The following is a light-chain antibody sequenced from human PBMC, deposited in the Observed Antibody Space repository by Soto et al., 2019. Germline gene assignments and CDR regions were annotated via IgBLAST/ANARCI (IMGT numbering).Light chain of an antibody. CDR3: QQYNDWPFT. J-gene: IGKJ3*01. V-gene: IGKV3-15*01. Sequence: RLMTQSPFTLSVSPGDRVTLSCRASQSVSSNLAWYQQKPGQAPRLLIYGVSTRATGIPARFSGSESGTEFTLTISSLQSEDFAVYYCQQYNDWPFTFGPGTKVDIK. CDR1: QSVSSN. CDR2: GVS.